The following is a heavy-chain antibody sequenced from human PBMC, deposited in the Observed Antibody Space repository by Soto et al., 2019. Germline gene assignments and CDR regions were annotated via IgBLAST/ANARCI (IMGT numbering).Heavy chain of an antibody. CDR1: GGSISSYY. J-gene: IGHJ5*02. V-gene: IGHV4-59*01. Sequence: SETLSLTCTVSGGSISSYYWSWIRQPPGKGLEWIGHIYYSGSTSYNSSLKSRVTISVDASKNQISLQVRSATAADAAVYYCARDLKEYCSDGKCNWFDPWGQGTLVTVSS. CDR3: ARDLKEYCSDGKCNWFDP. CDR2: IYYSGST. D-gene: IGHD2-15*01.